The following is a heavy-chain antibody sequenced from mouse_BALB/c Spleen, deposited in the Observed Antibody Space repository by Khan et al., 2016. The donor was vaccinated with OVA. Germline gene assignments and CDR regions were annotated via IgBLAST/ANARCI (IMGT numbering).Heavy chain of an antibody. V-gene: IGHV1-4*01. CDR3: ARRTTEYALDY. Sequence: QVQLQQSGAELARPGASVKMSCKASGYTFTSHTMHWVKQRPGQGLKWIGYINPRSGYTQYNQKFNDKATLTADISSSTAYMQLSSLTAEDSAVYYCARRTTEYALDYWGQGTSVTVSS. CDR2: INPRSGYT. J-gene: IGHJ4*01. D-gene: IGHD2-14*01. CDR1: GYTFTSHT.